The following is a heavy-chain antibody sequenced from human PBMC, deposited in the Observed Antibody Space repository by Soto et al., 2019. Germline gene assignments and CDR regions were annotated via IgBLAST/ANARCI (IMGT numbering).Heavy chain of an antibody. Sequence: QVQLVQSGAEVKKPGASVKVSCKASGYPFTNYYIHWVRQAPGQGPEWMGIINPSSGSTSSAQKFPGRLSLTRHTSESTVFMDLSGLSSEDTAVYYCARDANYALTFHYFGMDVWGQGTTVTVSS. CDR2: INPSSGST. J-gene: IGHJ6*02. D-gene: IGHD1-7*01. V-gene: IGHV1-46*01. CDR1: GYPFTNYY. CDR3: ARDANYALTFHYFGMDV.